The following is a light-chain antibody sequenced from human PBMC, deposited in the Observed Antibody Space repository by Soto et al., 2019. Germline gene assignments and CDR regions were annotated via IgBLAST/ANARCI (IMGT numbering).Light chain of an antibody. CDR2: EVS. J-gene: IGLJ1*01. CDR3: QSYASSLSANFV. CDR1: SSDVGGYNY. Sequence: QSVLTQPASVSGSPGQSITISCTGTSSDVGGYNYVSWYQQHPGKAPKLMIYEVSNRPSGVSNRFSGSKSGNTASLTISGLRADDEADYYCQSYASSLSANFVFGTGTKVTVL. V-gene: IGLV2-14*01.